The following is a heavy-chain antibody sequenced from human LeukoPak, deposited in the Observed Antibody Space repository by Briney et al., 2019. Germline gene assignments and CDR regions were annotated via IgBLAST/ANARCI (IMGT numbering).Heavy chain of an antibody. J-gene: IGHJ4*02. CDR1: GGTFSSYA. CDR3: ARDRVGIDGPLGY. CDR2: IIPIFGTA. V-gene: IGHV1-69*01. Sequence: SVKVSCKASGGTFSSYAISWVRQAPGQGLEWMGGIIPIFGTANYAQKFQGRVTITADESTSTAYMELSSLRSEDTAVYYCARDRVGIDGPLGYWGQGTLVTVSS. D-gene: IGHD1-14*01.